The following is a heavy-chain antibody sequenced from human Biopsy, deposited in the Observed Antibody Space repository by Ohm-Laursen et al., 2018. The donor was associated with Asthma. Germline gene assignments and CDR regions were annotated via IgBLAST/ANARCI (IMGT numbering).Heavy chain of an antibody. D-gene: IGHD3-10*01. J-gene: IGHJ6*02. V-gene: IGHV1-18*01. CDR3: ARAVDYSHYYGIDV. CDR1: GYTFNSAG. CDR2: ISVYKGNT. Sequence: ASVTASCKTSGYTFNSAGITWARQAPGQGLEWMGWISVYKGNTKVAQKLQDRVTMITDTSTSTAYMELRSLRSDDTAVYFCARAVDYSHYYGIDVWGQGTTVTVS.